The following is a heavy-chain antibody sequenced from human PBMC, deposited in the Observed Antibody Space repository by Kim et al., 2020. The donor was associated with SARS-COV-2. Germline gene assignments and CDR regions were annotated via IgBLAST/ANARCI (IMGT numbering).Heavy chain of an antibody. CDR1: GFTFSSYW. J-gene: IGHJ6*02. V-gene: IGHV3-7*03. CDR3: ARDYYSDYDILTGFQLVLQNYYYYGMDV. D-gene: IGHD3-9*01. CDR2: IKQDGSEK. Sequence: GGSLRLSCAASGFTFSSYWMSWVRQAPGKGLEWVANIKQDGSEKYYVDSVKGRFTISRDNAKNSLYLQMNSLRAEDTAVYYCARDYYSDYDILTGFQLVLQNYYYYGMDVWGQGTTVTVSS.